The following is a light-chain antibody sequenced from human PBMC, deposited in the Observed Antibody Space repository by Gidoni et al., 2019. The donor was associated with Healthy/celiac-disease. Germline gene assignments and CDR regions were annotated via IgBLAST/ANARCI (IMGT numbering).Light chain of an antibody. Sequence: EIVMTQSPATLSVSHGERATLSCRASQSVSSNLAWYQQKPGQAPRLLIYGASTRATGIPARFSGSGSGTEFTRTISSLQSEDFAVYYCQQYNNWPPYTFGQGTKLEIK. CDR2: GAS. CDR1: QSVSSN. V-gene: IGKV3-15*01. J-gene: IGKJ2*01. CDR3: QQYNNWPPYT.